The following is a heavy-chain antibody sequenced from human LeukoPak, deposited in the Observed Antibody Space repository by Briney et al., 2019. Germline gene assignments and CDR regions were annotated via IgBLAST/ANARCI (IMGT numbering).Heavy chain of an antibody. CDR2: IYFSGRT. CDR1: GGSISTYY. J-gene: IGHJ5*02. CDR3: ARQEGGNMVRGVIRTRGWFDP. Sequence: SETLSLTCTVSGGSISTYYWSWIRQPPGKGLEWIGYIYFSGRTNYNPSLNSRVTISVDTSKNQFSLKLTSVTAADTAVYYCARQEGGNMVRGVIRTRGWFDPWGQGTLVTVSS. D-gene: IGHD3-10*01. V-gene: IGHV4-59*08.